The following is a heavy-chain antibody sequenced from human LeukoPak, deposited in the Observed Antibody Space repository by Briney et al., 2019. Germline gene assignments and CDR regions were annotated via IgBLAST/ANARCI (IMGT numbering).Heavy chain of an antibody. CDR3: ARGGYSYGLLRSIQVSLDYYMDV. J-gene: IGHJ6*03. Sequence: SETLSLTCAVYGGSSSGYYWSWIRQPPGKGLEWIGEINHSGSTNYNPSLKSRVTISVDTSKSQFSLKLSSVTAADTAVYYCARGGYSYGLLRSIQVSLDYYMDVWGKGTTVTVS. CDR2: INHSGST. D-gene: IGHD5-18*01. CDR1: GGSSSGYY. V-gene: IGHV4-34*01.